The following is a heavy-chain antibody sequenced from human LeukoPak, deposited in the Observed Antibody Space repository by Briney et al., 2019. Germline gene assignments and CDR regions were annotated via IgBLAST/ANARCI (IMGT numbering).Heavy chain of an antibody. J-gene: IGHJ4*02. CDR2: ISSSGSTI. D-gene: IGHD3-22*01. CDR1: GFTFSSYG. V-gene: IGHV3-48*03. CDR3: ARMSSGYCY. Sequence: GGSLRLSCAASGFTFSSYGMNWVRQAPGKGLEWVSYISSSGSTIYYADSVKGRFTISRDNAKNSLYLQMNSLRAEDTAVDYCARMSSGYCYWGQGTLVTVSS.